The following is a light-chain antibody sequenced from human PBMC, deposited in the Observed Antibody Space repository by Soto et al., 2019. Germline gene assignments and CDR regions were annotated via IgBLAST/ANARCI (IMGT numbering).Light chain of an antibody. J-gene: IGKJ2*01. Sequence: DIQMTQSPSSLSASVGDRVTITCRASQGISIYLAWYQQKPGKVPKLLIYAASTLQSGVPSRFSGSGSGTDFTLTISSLPPEYVATYYCQQYNRAPHTFGQGTKLEIK. CDR1: QGISIY. V-gene: IGKV1-27*01. CDR3: QQYNRAPHT. CDR2: AAS.